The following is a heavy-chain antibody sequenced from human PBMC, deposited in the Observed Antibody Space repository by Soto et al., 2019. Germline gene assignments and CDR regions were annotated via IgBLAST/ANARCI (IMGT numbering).Heavy chain of an antibody. J-gene: IGHJ6*02. CDR1: GYSFTNHL. V-gene: IGHV5-10-1*01. D-gene: IGHD1-1*01. Sequence: PGESLKISCKASGYSFTNHLITWVRQVPGRGLEWMWRIAPGDSDTRYNPSFQGHVTLSTDSSISTVYLQWSSLKASDTAIYFCARQLPGKLDVWGQGTTVTVSS. CDR2: IAPGDSDT. CDR3: ARQLPGKLDV.